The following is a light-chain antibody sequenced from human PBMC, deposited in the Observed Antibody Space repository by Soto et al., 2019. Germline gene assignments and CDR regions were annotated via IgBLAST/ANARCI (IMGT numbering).Light chain of an antibody. Sequence: QSVLTQPASVSGSLGQSITISCTGTSSDVGTYNLVSWYQQHPGKAPKLMIFDVTNRPSGVSNRFSGSKSGNTASLTISGLQAEDEADYYCFSYAGSTTLVFGGGTKVTVL. J-gene: IGLJ3*02. CDR2: DVT. CDR3: FSYAGSTTLV. CDR1: SSDVGTYNL. V-gene: IGLV2-23*02.